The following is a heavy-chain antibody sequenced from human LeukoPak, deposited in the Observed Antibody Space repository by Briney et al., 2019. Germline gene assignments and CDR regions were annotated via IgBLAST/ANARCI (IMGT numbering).Heavy chain of an antibody. Sequence: PGGSLRLSCAASGFTFSSYEMNWVRQAPGKGLEWVSYISSSGSTIYYADSVKGRFTISRDNSKNTLYLQMNSLRAEDTAVYYCARDPSGGYYFFDYWGQGTLVTVSS. J-gene: IGHJ4*02. V-gene: IGHV3-48*03. CDR3: ARDPSGGYYFFDY. CDR1: GFTFSSYE. CDR2: ISSSGSTI. D-gene: IGHD3-10*01.